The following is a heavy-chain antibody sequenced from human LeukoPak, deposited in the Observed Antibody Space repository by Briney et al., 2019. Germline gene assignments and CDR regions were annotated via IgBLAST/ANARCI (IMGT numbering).Heavy chain of an antibody. CDR2: IYTSGST. CDR3: ARVRGIAVAGPRRWVGRDAFDI. V-gene: IGHV4-4*07. Sequence: PSETLSLTCTVSGGSISSYYWSWIRQPAGKGLEWIGRIYTSGSTNYNPSLKSRVTMSVDTSKNEFSLKLSSVTAADTAVYYCARVRGIAVAGPRRWVGRDAFDIWGQGTMVTVSS. D-gene: IGHD6-19*01. CDR1: GGSISSYY. J-gene: IGHJ3*02.